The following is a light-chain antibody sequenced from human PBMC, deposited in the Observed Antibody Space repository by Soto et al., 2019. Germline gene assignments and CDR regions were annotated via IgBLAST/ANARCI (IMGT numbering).Light chain of an antibody. V-gene: IGLV3-1*01. J-gene: IGLJ1*01. Sequence: ELTQPPSVSVSPGQTASIPCSGDKLGDRYACWYQQKPGQSPVLLIYQDTKRPSGIPERFSGSNSGNTATLTISGTQAMDEADYYCQAWDTTTAVFGTGTKVTV. CDR1: KLGDRY. CDR2: QDT. CDR3: QAWDTTTAV.